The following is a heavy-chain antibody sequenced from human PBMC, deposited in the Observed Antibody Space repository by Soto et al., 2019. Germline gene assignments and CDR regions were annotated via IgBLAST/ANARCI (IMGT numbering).Heavy chain of an antibody. V-gene: IGHV1-69*02. Sequence: QVQLVQSGAEVKKPGSSVKVSCKASGCTFSRYSITWVRQAPGHGLAWIGRSIPIFGIASYAQKFQGRVTITADESTSTAYMELISLRSDDTAVYYCAREDRARETGLVPAAIDGRDVWGQGTTVTVSS. J-gene: IGHJ6*02. CDR2: SIPIFGIA. CDR3: AREDRARETGLVPAAIDGRDV. D-gene: IGHD2-2*01. CDR1: GCTFSRYS.